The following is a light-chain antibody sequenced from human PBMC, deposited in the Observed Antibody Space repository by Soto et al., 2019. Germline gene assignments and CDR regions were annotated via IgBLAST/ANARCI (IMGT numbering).Light chain of an antibody. J-gene: IGKJ5*01. CDR2: GVS. CDR1: QSIGNH. V-gene: IGKV1-39*01. Sequence: DIQMTQSPSFLSASVGDRVTITCRASQSIGNHLNWYQQKPGKAPKFLVYGVSNLQSGVPSRFTGSGSGTDFTLTLNDLQPEDFATYYCQQSYSSPTTFGQGTRLQIK. CDR3: QQSYSSPTT.